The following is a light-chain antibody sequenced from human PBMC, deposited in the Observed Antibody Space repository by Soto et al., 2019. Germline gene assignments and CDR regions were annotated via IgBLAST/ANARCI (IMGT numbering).Light chain of an antibody. CDR2: DVS. Sequence: QSALTQPASVSGSPGQSITISCTGSSSDVGDYDYVAWYQQHPDKAPKLMIFDVSSRPSGVSNRFSGSKSGSTASLTISGLQADDEADYFCSSYSSSGTLYVFGTGTKLTVL. CDR1: SSDVGDYDY. V-gene: IGLV2-14*03. CDR3: SSYSSSGTLYV. J-gene: IGLJ1*01.